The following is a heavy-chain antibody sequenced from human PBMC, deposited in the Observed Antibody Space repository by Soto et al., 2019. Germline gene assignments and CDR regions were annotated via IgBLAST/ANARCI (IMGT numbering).Heavy chain of an antibody. CDR2: IYPGDSET. V-gene: IGHV5-51*01. CDR1: GYSFSSYW. J-gene: IGHJ1*01. CDR3: ARGPSHLTP. Sequence: PGESLKISCKGSGYSFSSYWIGWVRQMPGKGLEWMGFIYPGDSETRYSPSFQGQVTISVDKSISTAYLQWSSLKASDTAIYFCARGPSHLTPWGQGTLVTVSS.